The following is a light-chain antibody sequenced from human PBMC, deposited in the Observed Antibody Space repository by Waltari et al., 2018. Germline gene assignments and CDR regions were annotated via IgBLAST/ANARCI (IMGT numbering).Light chain of an antibody. V-gene: IGKV1-39*01. CDR2: AAS. J-gene: IGKJ2*01. CDR3: QQSYSTPLYS. CDR1: QHIDGF. Sequence: DIQMTQSPSSLSASVGDRVTITSRESQHIDGFLHGYQHKPGKAPKLLIYAASTLQSGVSSRFTGSGSGTYFTLSITSLQPEDVATYYCQQSYSTPLYSFGQGTKLEIK.